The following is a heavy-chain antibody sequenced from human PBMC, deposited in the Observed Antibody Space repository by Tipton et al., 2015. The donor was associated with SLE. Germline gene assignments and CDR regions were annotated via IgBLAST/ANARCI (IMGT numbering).Heavy chain of an antibody. Sequence: SLRLSCAASGFTFSSYAMSWVRQAPGKGLEWISYISDSGSTTHFADSVKGRFTISRDNAKNSLYLQMNSLRVEDTAVYYCARVNYYGSGSFDYWGQGTLVTVSS. V-gene: IGHV3-48*04. D-gene: IGHD3-10*01. CDR3: ARVNYYGSGSFDY. CDR2: ISDSGSTT. CDR1: GFTFSSYA. J-gene: IGHJ4*02.